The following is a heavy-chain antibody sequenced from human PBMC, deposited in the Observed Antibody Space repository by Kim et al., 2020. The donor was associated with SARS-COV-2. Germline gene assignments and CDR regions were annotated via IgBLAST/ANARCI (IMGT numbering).Heavy chain of an antibody. D-gene: IGHD6-13*01. CDR3: ARDGGIAAEYYYYGMDV. V-gene: IGHV3-66*02. CDR1: GFTVSSNY. CDR2: IYSGGST. J-gene: IGHJ6*02. Sequence: GGSLRLSCAASGFTVSSNYMSWVRQAPGKGLEWVSVIYSGGSTYYADSVKGRFTISRDNSKNTLYLQMNSLRAEDTAVYYCARDGGIAAEYYYYGMDVWGQGTTVTVSS.